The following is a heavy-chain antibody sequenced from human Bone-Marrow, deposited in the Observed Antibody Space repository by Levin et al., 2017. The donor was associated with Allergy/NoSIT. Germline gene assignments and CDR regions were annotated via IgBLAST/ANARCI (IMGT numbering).Heavy chain of an antibody. CDR2: INYRGVT. Sequence: SQTRSLTCSVSGGSVSSGTYYWSWIRRPPGKGLEWIGYINYRGVTKYNPSLKSRVTISVDTSKNEFSLKVTSVTAADTAVYYCARNRIIVSGGNDYYYGMDVWGQGTTVTVSS. J-gene: IGHJ6*02. CDR1: GGSVSSGTYY. D-gene: IGHD5/OR15-5a*01. V-gene: IGHV4-61*01. CDR3: ARNRIIVSGGNDYYYGMDV.